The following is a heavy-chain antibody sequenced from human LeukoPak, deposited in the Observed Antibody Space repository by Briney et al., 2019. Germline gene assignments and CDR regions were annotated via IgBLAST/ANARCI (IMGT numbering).Heavy chain of an antibody. J-gene: IGHJ5*02. CDR2: ISSSSSYI. D-gene: IGHD1-14*01. CDR3: ARVGSHHSFDP. Sequence: GGSLRLSCAASGFTFSSYSMNWVRPAPGKGLEWVSSISSSSSYIYYADSVKGRFTISRDNAKNSLYLQMNSLRAEDTAVYYCARVGSHHSFDPWGQGTLVTVSS. CDR1: GFTFSSYS. V-gene: IGHV3-21*01.